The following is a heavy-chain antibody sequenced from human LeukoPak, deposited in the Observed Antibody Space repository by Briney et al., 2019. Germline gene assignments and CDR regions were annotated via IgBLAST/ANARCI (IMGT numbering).Heavy chain of an antibody. Sequence: GRSLRLSCAASGFTFNNYGMHWVRQAPGKGLEWVAIISYDGSNTYYADSVKGRFTISRDNSKNTLYLQMNSLRAEDTAVYYCARLDISAAGTFDYWGQGTLVTVSS. D-gene: IGHD6-13*01. J-gene: IGHJ4*02. CDR1: GFTFNNYG. CDR3: ARLDISAAGTFDY. V-gene: IGHV3-30*03. CDR2: ISYDGSNT.